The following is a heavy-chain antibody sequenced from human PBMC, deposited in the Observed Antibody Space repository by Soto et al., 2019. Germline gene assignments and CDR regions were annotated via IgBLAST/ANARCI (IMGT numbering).Heavy chain of an antibody. J-gene: IGHJ6*02. CDR1: GGSISSYY. CDR2: IYYSGST. V-gene: IGHV4-59*01. Sequence: SETLSLTCTVSGGSISSYYWSWIRQPPGKGLEWIGYIYYSGSTNYNPSLKSRVTISVDTSKNQFSLKLSSVTAADTAVYYCARDRVAARFSYYYGMDVWGQGTTVTVSS. D-gene: IGHD6-6*01. CDR3: ARDRVAARFSYYYGMDV.